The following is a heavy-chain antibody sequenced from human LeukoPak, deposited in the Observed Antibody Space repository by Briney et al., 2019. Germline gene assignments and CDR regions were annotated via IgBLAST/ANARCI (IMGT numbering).Heavy chain of an antibody. CDR3: ARSRHEIWGSYRPKYYFDY. D-gene: IGHD3-16*02. J-gene: IGHJ4*02. V-gene: IGHV4-34*01. Sequence: SETLSLTCAVYGGSFSGYYWSWIRQPPGKGLEWIGEINHSGSTNYNPSLKSRVTISVDTSKNQFSLKLSSVTAADTAVYYCARSRHEIWGSYRPKYYFDYWGQGTLVTVSS. CDR2: INHSGST. CDR1: GGSFSGYY.